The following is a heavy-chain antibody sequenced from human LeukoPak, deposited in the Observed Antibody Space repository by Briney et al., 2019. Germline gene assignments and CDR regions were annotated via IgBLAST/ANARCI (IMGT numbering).Heavy chain of an antibody. CDR2: IYTSGST. CDR1: GASISSESYY. J-gene: IGHJ6*02. V-gene: IGHV4-61*09. CDR3: GRVLPGWYGVDV. D-gene: IGHD6-19*01. Sequence: SGTLSLTCTVSGASISSESYYWSWIRQPAGKGLERIGHIYTSGSTNYNPSLKNRVTISVDTSKNQFSLKLSSVTAADTAVYYWGRVLPGWYGVDVWGQGTTVTVSS.